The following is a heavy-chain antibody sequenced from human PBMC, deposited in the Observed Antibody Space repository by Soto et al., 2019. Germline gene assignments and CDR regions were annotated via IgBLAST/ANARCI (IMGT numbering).Heavy chain of an antibody. CDR2: ISGGGST. CDR3: ARDTLGGAYDFCH. D-gene: IGHD3-3*01. CDR1: GFTVSNSY. J-gene: IGHJ4*02. V-gene: IGHV3-66*01. Sequence: PGGSLRLSCAASGFTVSNSYMTWVRRAPGKGLEWVSYISGGGSTHYAESVKGRFIISRDTSKNTLYLEMNSLRAGDTAVYYCARDTLGGAYDFCHGGQGTLVTVSS.